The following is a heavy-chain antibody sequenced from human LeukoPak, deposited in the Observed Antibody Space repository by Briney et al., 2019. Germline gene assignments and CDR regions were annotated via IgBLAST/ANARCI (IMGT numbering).Heavy chain of an antibody. Sequence: SETLSLTCTVSGGSISSSSYYWGWIRQPPGKGLEWIGSIYYSGSTYYNPSLKSRVTISVDTSKNQFSLKLSSVAAADTAVYYCARQNYGYSYGITKCHFDYWGQGTLVTVSS. CDR3: ARQNYGYSYGITKCHFDY. CDR2: IYYSGST. D-gene: IGHD5-18*01. CDR1: GGSISSSSYY. V-gene: IGHV4-39*01. J-gene: IGHJ4*02.